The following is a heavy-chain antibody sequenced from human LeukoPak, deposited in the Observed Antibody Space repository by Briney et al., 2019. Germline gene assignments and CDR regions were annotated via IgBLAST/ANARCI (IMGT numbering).Heavy chain of an antibody. CDR3: ASFPEGGSVSFDP. CDR1: GFTFSSYW. J-gene: IGHJ5*02. D-gene: IGHD3-16*01. Sequence: GGSLRLSCAASGFTFSSYWMHWVRQAPGKGLVWVSRINRDGSSTIYADSVKGRFTISRDNAKNTLYLQMNSLRAEDTAVYYCASFPEGGSVSFDPWGQGTLVTVSS. V-gene: IGHV3-74*01. CDR2: INRDGSST.